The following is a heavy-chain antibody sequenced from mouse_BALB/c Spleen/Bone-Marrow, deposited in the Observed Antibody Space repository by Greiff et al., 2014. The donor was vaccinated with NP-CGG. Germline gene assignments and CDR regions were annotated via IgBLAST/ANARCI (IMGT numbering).Heavy chain of an antibody. D-gene: IGHD1-1*01. CDR3: ARGITTVVPYAMDY. CDR1: GYTFTSYV. Sequence: EVKLVESGPELVKPGASVKMSCKASGYTFTSYVMHWVKQKPRQGLEWIGYINPYNDGTKYNEKFKGKATLTSDKSSSTAYMELSSLTSEDSAVYYCARGITTVVPYAMDYWGQGTSATVSS. CDR2: INPYNDGT. V-gene: IGHV1-14*01. J-gene: IGHJ4*01.